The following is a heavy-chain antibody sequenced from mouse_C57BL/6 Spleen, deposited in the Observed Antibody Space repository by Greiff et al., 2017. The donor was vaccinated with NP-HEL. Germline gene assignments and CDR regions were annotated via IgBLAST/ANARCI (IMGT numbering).Heavy chain of an antibody. CDR2: IYPGDGDT. V-gene: IGHV1-80*01. Sequence: VQLQQSGAELVKPGASVKISCKASGYAFSSYWMNWVKQRPGKGLEWIGQIYPGDGDTNYNGKFKGKATLTADKSSSTAYMQLSSLTSEDSAVYFCARYGTTVVATFDYWGQGTTLTVSS. D-gene: IGHD1-1*01. J-gene: IGHJ2*01. CDR3: ARYGTTVVATFDY. CDR1: GYAFSSYW.